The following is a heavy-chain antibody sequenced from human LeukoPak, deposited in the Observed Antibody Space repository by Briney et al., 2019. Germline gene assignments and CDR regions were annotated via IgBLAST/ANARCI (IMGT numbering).Heavy chain of an antibody. J-gene: IGHJ5*02. Sequence: PSETLSLTCTVSGDSINNYYWNWIRQPAGKGLEWIGRVYIGRSGNLYSGSTNYNPSLKSRVTISVDKSKNQFSLKLSSVTAADTAVYFCARTARDTSGYSSGFDPWGQGTLVTVSS. CDR1: GDSINNYY. V-gene: IGHV4-4*07. CDR2: VYIGRSGNLYSGST. CDR3: ARTARDTSGYSSGFDP. D-gene: IGHD3-22*01.